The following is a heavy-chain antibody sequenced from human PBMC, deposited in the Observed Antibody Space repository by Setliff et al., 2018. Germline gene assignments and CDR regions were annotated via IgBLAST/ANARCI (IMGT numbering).Heavy chain of an antibody. CDR3: GRGFSRIEGWGNWFDP. V-gene: IGHV4-39*01. CDR1: GGSVSNSGFF. Sequence: SETLSLTCTVSGGSVSNSGFFWGWLRQAPGKGLEWIGNIYDSGSSNYNASLKSRLIITRDTSKNQISLKLTSVTAADTAVYYCGRGFSRIEGWGNWFDPWGQGILVTV. CDR2: IYDSGSS. J-gene: IGHJ5*02. D-gene: IGHD2-15*01.